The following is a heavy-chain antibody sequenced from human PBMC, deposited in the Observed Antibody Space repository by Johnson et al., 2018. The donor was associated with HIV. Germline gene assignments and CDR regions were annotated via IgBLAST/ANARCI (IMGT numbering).Heavy chain of an antibody. CDR3: ARDQITAVGNDAFDI. D-gene: IGHD6-13*01. J-gene: IGHJ3*02. Sequence: QVQLVESGGGVVQPGGSLRLSCAASGFSFSSYGMHWVRQAPGKGLEWVAFIRYDGSNKYYADSVKGRLTISRDNSKNTLNVQMNSLRAEDTAVYYCARDQITAVGNDAFDIWGQGTMVTVSS. CDR1: GFSFSSYG. V-gene: IGHV3-30*02. CDR2: IRYDGSNK.